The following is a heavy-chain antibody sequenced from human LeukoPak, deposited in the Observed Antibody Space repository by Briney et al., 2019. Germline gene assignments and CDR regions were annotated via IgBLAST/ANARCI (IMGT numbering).Heavy chain of an antibody. V-gene: IGHV3-23*01. CDR2: ISGSGGAT. D-gene: IGHD3-10*01. J-gene: IGHJ4*02. CDR3: ARGGVDYYGPGTYYLMYYFDY. CDR1: GFTFNTYG. Sequence: GGTLRLSCAASGFTFNTYGMSWLRQARGEGLEWVSGISGSGGATYYADSVKGRFTISRDDPHNTLYLQMNSLRAEDTAVYFCARGGVDYYGPGTYYLMYYFDYWGQGALVTVSS.